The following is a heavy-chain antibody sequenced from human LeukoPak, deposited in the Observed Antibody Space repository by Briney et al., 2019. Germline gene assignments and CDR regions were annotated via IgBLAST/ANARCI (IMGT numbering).Heavy chain of an antibody. Sequence: GGSLRLSCAASGFTFDDYAMHWVRQAPGKGLEWVSGISWNSGSIGYADSVKGRFTISRENAKNSLYLQMNSLRAEDTALYYCAKGYCSSTSCHLDYWGQGTLVTVSS. CDR3: AKGYCSSTSCHLDY. CDR1: GFTFDDYA. D-gene: IGHD2-2*01. J-gene: IGHJ4*02. CDR2: ISWNSGSI. V-gene: IGHV3-9*01.